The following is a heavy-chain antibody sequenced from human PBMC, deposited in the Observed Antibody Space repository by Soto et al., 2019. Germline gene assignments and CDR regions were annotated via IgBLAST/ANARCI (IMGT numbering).Heavy chain of an antibody. CDR1: GYSFTSYW. Sequence: EVQLVQSGAEVKKPGESLKISCKGSGYSFTSYWIGWVRQMPGKGLEWMGIIYPGDSDTRYSPSFQGQVTISADKSISHGHLQWSQPEGLDTGLLYCARHGVGDILTGQPDYWGQGTLVTVSS. V-gene: IGHV5-51*01. J-gene: IGHJ4*02. CDR3: ARHGVGDILTGQPDY. CDR2: IYPGDSDT. D-gene: IGHD3-9*01.